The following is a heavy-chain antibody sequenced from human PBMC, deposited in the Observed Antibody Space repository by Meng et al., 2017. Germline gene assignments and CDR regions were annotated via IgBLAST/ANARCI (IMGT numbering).Heavy chain of an antibody. V-gene: IGHV3-74*01. CDR1: GFTFNNYW. CDR3: LDEAPRSDY. D-gene: IGHD1-1*01. CDR2: ISGDGSIT. Sequence: EVPLVESGGGLVQPGGSLRLSCAASGFTFNNYWMHWVRQVPGKGLVWVSRISGDGSITNYADPVKGRFTISRDNAKNTLYLQMNSLRPEDTAVYYCLDEAPRSDYWGQGSLVTVSS. J-gene: IGHJ4*02.